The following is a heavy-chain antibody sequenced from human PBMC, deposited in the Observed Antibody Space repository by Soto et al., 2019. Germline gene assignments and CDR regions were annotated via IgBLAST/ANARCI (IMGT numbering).Heavy chain of an antibody. CDR3: EGVGTDQHGPYCSGGSCYSGVDY. D-gene: IGHD2-15*01. J-gene: IGHJ4*02. Sequence: QVQLVQSGAEVKKPGASVKVSCKASGYTFTSYGISWVRQAPGQGLEWMGWISAYNGNTNYAQKLQGRVTMTTDTSTRTDYMELRSLRSDETGVYFCEGVGTDQHGPYCSGGSCYSGVDYWGQGTLVTVSS. CDR1: GYTFTSYG. CDR2: ISAYNGNT. V-gene: IGHV1-18*01.